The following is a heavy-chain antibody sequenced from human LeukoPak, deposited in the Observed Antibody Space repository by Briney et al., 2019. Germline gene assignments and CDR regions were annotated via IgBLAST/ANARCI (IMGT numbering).Heavy chain of an antibody. J-gene: IGHJ6*02. CDR2: IKQDGSEK. Sequence: PGGSLRLSCAASGFTFSSYWMSWVRQAPGKGLEWVANIKQDGSEKYYVDSVKGRFTISRDNAKNSPYLQMNSLRAEDTAVYYCARDRYSSGWYAFHYYYYGMDVWGQGTTVTVSS. V-gene: IGHV3-7*03. D-gene: IGHD6-19*01. CDR1: GFTFSSYW. CDR3: ARDRYSSGWYAFHYYYYGMDV.